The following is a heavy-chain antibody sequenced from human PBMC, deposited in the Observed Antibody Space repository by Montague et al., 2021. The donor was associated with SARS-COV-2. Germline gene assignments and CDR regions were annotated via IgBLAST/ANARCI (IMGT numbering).Heavy chain of an antibody. CDR3: ARDLGGGWYPDFDY. CDR2: ISSSSSYI. J-gene: IGHJ4*02. D-gene: IGHD6-19*01. Sequence: SLRLSCAASGFTFSSYSMNWVRQAPGKGLEWVSSISSSSSYIYYADSVKGRFTISRDNAKNSLHLQMNSLRAEDTAVYYCARDLGGGWYPDFDYWGQGTLVTVSS. CDR1: GFTFSSYS. V-gene: IGHV3-21*01.